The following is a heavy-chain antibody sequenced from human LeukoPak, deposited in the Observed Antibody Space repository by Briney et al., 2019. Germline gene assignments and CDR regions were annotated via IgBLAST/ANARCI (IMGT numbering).Heavy chain of an antibody. CDR1: GDPISNYY. Sequence: SETLSLTCTVSGDPISNYYWSWIRQPPGKGLEWIGYISYSGTTNYNPSLKSRVTISVDTSKNQFSLKLSSVTAADTAVYYCARRTGYYDGFDYWGQGTLVTVSS. CDR3: ARRTGYYDGFDY. CDR2: ISYSGTT. J-gene: IGHJ4*02. D-gene: IGHD3/OR15-3a*01. V-gene: IGHV4-59*01.